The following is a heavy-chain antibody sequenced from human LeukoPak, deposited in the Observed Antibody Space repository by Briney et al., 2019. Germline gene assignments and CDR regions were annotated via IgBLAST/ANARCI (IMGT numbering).Heavy chain of an antibody. CDR3: ARDPRRTVVVVAATSFDY. D-gene: IGHD2-15*01. CDR2: ISAYNGNT. J-gene: IGHJ4*02. CDR1: GYTFTSYG. Sequence: ASVKVSCKASGYTFTSYGISWVRQAPGQGLEWMGWISAYNGNTNYAQNLQGRVTMTTDTSTSRAYMEPRSLRSDDTAVYYCARDPRRTVVVVAATSFDYWGQGTLVTVSS. V-gene: IGHV1-18*01.